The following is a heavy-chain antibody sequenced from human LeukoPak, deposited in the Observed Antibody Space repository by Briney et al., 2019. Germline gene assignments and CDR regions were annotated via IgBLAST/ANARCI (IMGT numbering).Heavy chain of an antibody. CDR2: ISGSGGST. CDR1: GFTFSSYA. Sequence: GGSLRLSCAASGFTFSSYAMSWVRQAPGKGLEWVSAISGSGGSTYYADSVKGRFTISRDNSKNTLYLQMNSLRAEDTAVYYCAKDLEEAVARTWDYWGQGTLVTVSS. D-gene: IGHD6-19*01. J-gene: IGHJ4*02. V-gene: IGHV3-23*01. CDR3: AKDLEEAVARTWDY.